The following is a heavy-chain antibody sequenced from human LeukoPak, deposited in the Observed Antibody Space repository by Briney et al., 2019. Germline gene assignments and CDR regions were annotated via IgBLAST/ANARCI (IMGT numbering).Heavy chain of an antibody. CDR2: ISGSGGST. CDR1: GFTFSSYA. CDR3: AKDAPVNIVVVPAANS. Sequence: GGSLRLSCAASGFTFSSYAMSWVRQAPGKGLEWVSAISGSGGSTYYADSVKGRFTISRDNSKNTLYLQMNGLRAEDTAVYYCAKDAPVNIVVVPAANSWGQGTLVTVSS. D-gene: IGHD2-2*01. J-gene: IGHJ4*02. V-gene: IGHV3-23*01.